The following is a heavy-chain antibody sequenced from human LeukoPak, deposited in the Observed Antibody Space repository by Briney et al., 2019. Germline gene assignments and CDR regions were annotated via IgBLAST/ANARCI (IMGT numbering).Heavy chain of an antibody. J-gene: IGHJ6*03. Sequence: PSEPLSLTCTVSGGSISSSSYYWGWIRPPPGKGLEWIGSIYYSGSTYYNPSLKSRVTISVDTSKNQFSLKLSSVTAADTAVYYCGRAKEAVTENYYYMDVWGKGTTVTVSS. CDR2: IYYSGST. CDR1: GGSISSSSYY. CDR3: GRAKEAVTENYYYMDV. D-gene: IGHD4-11*01. V-gene: IGHV4-39*01.